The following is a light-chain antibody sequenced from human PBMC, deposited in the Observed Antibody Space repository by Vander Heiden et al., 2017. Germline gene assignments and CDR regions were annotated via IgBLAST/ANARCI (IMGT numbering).Light chain of an antibody. J-gene: IGLJ1*01. Sequence: QSALTQPASVSGSPGQSITISCPGTSSDVGSYNYVSWYQQYPGKAPKLMIYDVSNRPSGVSNRFSGSKSDNTASLTISGLQAEDEADYYCTSYTSSSSYVFGTGTKVTV. CDR1: SSDVGSYNY. V-gene: IGLV2-14*01. CDR2: DVS. CDR3: TSYTSSSSYV.